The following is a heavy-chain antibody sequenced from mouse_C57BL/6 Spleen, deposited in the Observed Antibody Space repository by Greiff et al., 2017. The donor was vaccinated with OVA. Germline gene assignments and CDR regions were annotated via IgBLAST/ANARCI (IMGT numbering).Heavy chain of an antibody. CDR1: GYTFTSYW. CDR3: ARWTVVAHDFDY. CDR2: IDPSDSYT. J-gene: IGHJ2*01. D-gene: IGHD1-1*01. V-gene: IGHV1-59*01. Sequence: QVQLQQPGAELVRPGTSVKLSCKASGYTFTSYWMHWVKQRPGQGLEWIGVIDPSDSYTNYNPKFKGKATLTVDTSSSTAYMQLSSLTSEDSAVYYCARWTVVAHDFDYWGQGTTLTVSS.